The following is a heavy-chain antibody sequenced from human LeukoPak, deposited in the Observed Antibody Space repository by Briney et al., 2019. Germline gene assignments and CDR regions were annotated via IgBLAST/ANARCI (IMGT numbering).Heavy chain of an antibody. CDR1: GFTVGSNY. J-gene: IGHJ6*03. D-gene: IGHD1-1*01. CDR3: ATQLLGYYMDV. V-gene: IGHV3-53*01. CDR2: IYSGGST. Sequence: PGGSLRLSCAASGFTVGSNYMSWVRQAPGKGREGGSIIYSGGSTYYVDSVKGRVTISSDNSKNTLYLQMNSLRAEDTAVYYRATQLLGYYMDVWGKGTTVTVSS.